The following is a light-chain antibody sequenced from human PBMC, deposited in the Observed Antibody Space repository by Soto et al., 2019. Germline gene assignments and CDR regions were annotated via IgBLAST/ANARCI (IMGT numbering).Light chain of an antibody. J-gene: IGLJ2*01. Sequence: QSVLTQPASVSGSPGQSITISCTGTSSDIGTFNYVSWYQQHPDKAPKLMIFGVSNRPSGVSNRFSGSKSDNTASLTISGLQAEDEADYYCSSYTSSSSFVLFGGGIKLTVL. CDR2: GVS. CDR1: SSDIGTFNY. CDR3: SSYTSSSSFVL. V-gene: IGLV2-14*01.